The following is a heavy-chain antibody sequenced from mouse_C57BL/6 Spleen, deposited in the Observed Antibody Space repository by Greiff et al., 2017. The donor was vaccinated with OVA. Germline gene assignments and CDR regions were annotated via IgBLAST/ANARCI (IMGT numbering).Heavy chain of an antibody. CDR2: INPNNGGT. Sequence: EVQLQQSGPELVKPGASVKISCKASGYTFTDYYMNWVKQSHGKSLEWIGDINPNNGGTSYNQKFKGKATLTVDKSSSTAYMELRSLTSEDSAVYYCARSYGSSPYYFDYWGQGTTLTVSS. CDR1: GYTFTDYY. CDR3: ARSYGSSPYYFDY. J-gene: IGHJ2*01. D-gene: IGHD1-1*01. V-gene: IGHV1-26*01.